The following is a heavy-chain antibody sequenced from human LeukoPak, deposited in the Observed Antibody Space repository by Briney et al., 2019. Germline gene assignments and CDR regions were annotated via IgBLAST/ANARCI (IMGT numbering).Heavy chain of an antibody. CDR1: GFTVSTNY. CDR2: LYSGGST. D-gene: IGHD3-16*01. J-gene: IGHJ4*02. V-gene: IGHV3-66*01. CDR3: AKDKFGGGIKTGTFDY. Sequence: GGSLRLSCAASGFTVSTNYMSWVRQAPGKGLEWVSVLYSGGSTYYADSVQGRFTISRDNSKNTLYLQMNSLRTEDTALYYCAKDKFGGGIKTGTFDYWGQGTQVTVSS.